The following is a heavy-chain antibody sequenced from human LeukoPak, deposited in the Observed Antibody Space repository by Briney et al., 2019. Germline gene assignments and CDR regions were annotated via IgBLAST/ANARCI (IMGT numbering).Heavy chain of an antibody. V-gene: IGHV4-39*01. CDR2: IYYSGST. J-gene: IGHJ4*02. D-gene: IGHD2/OR15-2a*01. CDR1: GGSISSSSYY. CDR3: ARRTFRLPSFPVLSYFDY. Sequence: SETLSLTCTVSGGSISSSSYYWGWIRQPPGKGLEWIGSIYYSGSTYYNPSLKSRVTISVDTSKNQFSLKLSSVTAADTAVYYCARRTFRLPSFPVLSYFDYWGQGTLVTVSS.